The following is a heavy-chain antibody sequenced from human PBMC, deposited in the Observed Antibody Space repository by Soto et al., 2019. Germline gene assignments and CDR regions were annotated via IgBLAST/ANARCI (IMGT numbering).Heavy chain of an antibody. J-gene: IGHJ6*03. CDR2: ISYDGSNK. V-gene: IGHV3-30*18. CDR3: AKALRIAIFGVVPEYYMDV. CDR1: GFTFSSYG. Sequence: GGSLRLSCAASGFTFSSYGMHWVRQAPGKGLEWVAVISYDGSNKYYADSVKGRFTISRDNSKNTLYLQMNSLRAEDTAVYYCAKALRIAIFGVVPEYYMDVWGKGTTVTVSS. D-gene: IGHD3-3*01.